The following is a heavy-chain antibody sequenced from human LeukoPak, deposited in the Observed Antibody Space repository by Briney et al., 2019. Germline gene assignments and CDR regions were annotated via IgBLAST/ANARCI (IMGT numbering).Heavy chain of an antibody. V-gene: IGHV1-2*02. J-gene: IGHJ6*03. D-gene: IGHD3-10*01. CDR3: ARDHDSGSYYYVVSLYYYYYMDV. CDR1: GYTFTGYY. CDR2: INPNSGGT. Sequence: ASVKVSCKASGYTFTGYYMHWVRQAPGQGLEWMGWINPNSGGTNYAQKLQGRVTMTRDTSTSTVYMELSSLRSEDTAVYYCARDHDSGSYYYVVSLYYYYYMDVWGKGTTVTISS.